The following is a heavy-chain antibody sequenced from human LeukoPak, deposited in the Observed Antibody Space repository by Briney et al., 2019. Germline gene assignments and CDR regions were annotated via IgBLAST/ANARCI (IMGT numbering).Heavy chain of an antibody. CDR2: ISSSGSNT. V-gene: IGHV3-64D*09. D-gene: IGHD5-18*01. J-gene: IGHJ4*02. CDR3: VKGGMYSSGALDY. CDR1: GLTFSSFA. Sequence: PGGSLRLSCSASGLTFSSFAMHWVRQAPGKGLEHVSAISSSGSNTYYADSVKGRFTISRDNSKNTLDLQMSSLRPEDTAIYHCVKGGMYSSGALDYWGQGTLVTVSS.